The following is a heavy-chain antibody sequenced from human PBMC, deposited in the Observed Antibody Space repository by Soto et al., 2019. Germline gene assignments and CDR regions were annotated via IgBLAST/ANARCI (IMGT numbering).Heavy chain of an antibody. Sequence: SETLSLTCTVSGGSISSGGYYWSWIRQHPEKGLEWIGYIYYSGSTYYNPSPKSRVTISVDTSKNLFSLKLSSVTAADTALYFCARELTTVTSDTQYNWFDPWGQGTLVTVSS. D-gene: IGHD4-17*01. V-gene: IGHV4-31*03. CDR1: GGSISSGGYY. CDR2: IYYSGST. CDR3: ARELTTVTSDTQYNWFDP. J-gene: IGHJ5*02.